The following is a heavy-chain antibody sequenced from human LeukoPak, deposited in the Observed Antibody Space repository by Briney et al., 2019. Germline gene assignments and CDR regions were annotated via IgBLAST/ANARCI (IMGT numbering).Heavy chain of an antibody. J-gene: IGHJ4*02. CDR1: GFTFSNAG. Sequence: PGGSLRLSCTASGFTFSNAGMNWVRQAPGKGLEWVSSISSSSSYIYYADSVKGRFTISRDNAKNSLYLQMNSLRAEDTAVYYCARVVSSYGHFDYWGQGTLVTVSS. CDR3: ARVVSSYGHFDY. CDR2: ISSSSSYI. D-gene: IGHD5-18*01. V-gene: IGHV3-21*01.